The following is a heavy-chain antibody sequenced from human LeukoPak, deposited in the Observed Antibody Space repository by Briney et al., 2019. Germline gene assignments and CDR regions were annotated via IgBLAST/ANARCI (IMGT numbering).Heavy chain of an antibody. CDR1: NGPINTYQ. V-gene: IGHV4-59*12. J-gene: IGHJ4*02. Sequence: PSETLSLTCTVSNGPINTYQWSWIRQPPGKGLEWIGNIHYSGSANYNPSLKSRVVISVDTSKNQFSLKLSSVTAADTAVYYCARSHRIPRFDYWGQGTLVTVSS. D-gene: IGHD3-16*02. CDR2: IHYSGSA. CDR3: ARSHRIPRFDY.